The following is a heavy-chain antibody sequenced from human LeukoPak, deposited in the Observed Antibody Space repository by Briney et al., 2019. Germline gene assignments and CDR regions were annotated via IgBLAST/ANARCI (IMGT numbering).Heavy chain of an antibody. Sequence: SETLSLTCTVSGDSISSYNHYWGWVRQPPGKGLEWLGSICYGGSTHDNPSLKSRVTVSVDTSKNQFSLRVTSATAADTAVYYCARMMYGNGWNRYYFDYWGQGALVTVSS. CDR3: ARMMYGNGWNRYYFDY. CDR2: ICYGGST. D-gene: IGHD6-19*01. CDR1: GDSISSYNHY. V-gene: IGHV4-39*01. J-gene: IGHJ4*02.